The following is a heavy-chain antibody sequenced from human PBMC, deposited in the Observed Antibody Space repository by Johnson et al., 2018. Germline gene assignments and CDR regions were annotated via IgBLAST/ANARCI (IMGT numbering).Heavy chain of an antibody. V-gene: IGHV1-69*01. CDR3: AREFATLQPHYYGMDV. CDR2: IIPILGTA. CDR1: GGTFSSYA. J-gene: IGHJ6*02. Sequence: QVQLVQSGAEVKKPGSSVKVSCKASGGTFSSYAISWVRQAPGQGLEWMGGIIPILGTANYAQKFQGRLTITADEATSTAYMERRSLRSEDTAGYNGAREFATLQPHYYGMDVWGQGTTVTVSS. D-gene: IGHD4-11*01.